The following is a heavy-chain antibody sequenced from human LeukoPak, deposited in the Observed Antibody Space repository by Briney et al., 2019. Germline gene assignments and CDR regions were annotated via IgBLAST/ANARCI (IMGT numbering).Heavy chain of an antibody. CDR2: INHSGST. V-gene: IGHV4-34*01. CDR3: ARVFRLWFGEFDP. J-gene: IGHJ5*02. D-gene: IGHD3-10*01. Sequence: SETLSLTCAVYGGSFSGYYWSWIRQPPGKGLEWIGEINHSGSTNYNPSLKRRVTISVDTSKNQFSLKLSSVTAADTAVYYCARVFRLWFGEFDPWGQGTLVTVSS. CDR1: GGSFSGYY.